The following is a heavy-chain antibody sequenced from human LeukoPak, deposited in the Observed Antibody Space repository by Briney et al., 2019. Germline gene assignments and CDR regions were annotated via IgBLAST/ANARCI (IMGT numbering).Heavy chain of an antibody. Sequence: GGSLRLSCAPTGFTFTSYSMNWVRQAPGKGLEWVSSISSRSTYIYYADSVKGRFTISRDNSKNSLYLQMNSLRTEDTALYYCAKDMSGYSGLDYWGQGTLVTVSS. V-gene: IGHV3-21*04. J-gene: IGHJ4*02. CDR3: AKDMSGYSGLDY. CDR2: ISSRSTYI. D-gene: IGHD5-12*01. CDR1: GFTFTSYS.